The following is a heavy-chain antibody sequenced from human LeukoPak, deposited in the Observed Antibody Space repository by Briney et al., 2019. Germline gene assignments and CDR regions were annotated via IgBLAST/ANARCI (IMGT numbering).Heavy chain of an antibody. CDR3: ARLPYTMVRGVDDAFDI. V-gene: IGHV1-2*02. CDR1: GYTFTGYY. J-gene: IGHJ3*02. Sequence: ASVKVSCKASGYTFTGYYMHWVRQAPGQGLEWMGWINPNSGGTNYAQKFQGRVTMTRDTSISTAYMELSRLRSYDTAVYYCARLPYTMVRGVDDAFDIWGQGTMVTVSS. CDR2: INPNSGGT. D-gene: IGHD3-10*01.